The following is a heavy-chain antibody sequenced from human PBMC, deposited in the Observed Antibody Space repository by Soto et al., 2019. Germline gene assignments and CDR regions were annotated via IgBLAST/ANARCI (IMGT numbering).Heavy chain of an antibody. Sequence: SETLSLTCTVSGGSISSGDYYWSWIRQPPGKGLEWIGYIYYSGSTYYNPSLKSRVTISVDTSKNQFSLKLSSVAAADTAVYYCARAHPHYYDLDYWGQGTLVTVSS. D-gene: IGHD3-3*01. CDR2: IYYSGST. CDR1: GGSISSGDYY. V-gene: IGHV4-30-4*01. CDR3: ARAHPHYYDLDY. J-gene: IGHJ4*02.